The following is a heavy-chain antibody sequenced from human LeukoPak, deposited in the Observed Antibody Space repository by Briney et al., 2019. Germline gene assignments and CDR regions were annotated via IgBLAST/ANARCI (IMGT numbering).Heavy chain of an antibody. V-gene: IGHV3-30*04. CDR1: GFTFSSYA. D-gene: IGHD2-15*01. Sequence: GGSLRLSCAASGFTFSSYAMHWVRQAPGKGLEWVAVISYDGSNKYYADSVKGRFTISRDNSKNTLYLQMNSLRAEDTAVYYCARPYHLLGYCSGGSCNYFDYWGQGTLVTVSS. CDR2: ISYDGSNK. CDR3: ARPYHLLGYCSGGSCNYFDY. J-gene: IGHJ4*02.